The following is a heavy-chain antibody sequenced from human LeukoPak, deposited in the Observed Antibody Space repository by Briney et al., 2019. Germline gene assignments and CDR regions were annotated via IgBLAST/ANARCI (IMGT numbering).Heavy chain of an antibody. CDR2: INAGNGNT. J-gene: IGHJ4*02. Sequence: ASVKVSCKASGYTFTSYAMHWVRQAPGQRLEWMGWINAGNGNTKYSQKFQGRVTITRDTSASTAYMELSSLRSEGTAVYYCARGTGYSYGYGFDYWGQGTLVTVSS. CDR1: GYTFTSYA. D-gene: IGHD5-18*01. V-gene: IGHV1-3*01. CDR3: ARGTGYSYGYGFDY.